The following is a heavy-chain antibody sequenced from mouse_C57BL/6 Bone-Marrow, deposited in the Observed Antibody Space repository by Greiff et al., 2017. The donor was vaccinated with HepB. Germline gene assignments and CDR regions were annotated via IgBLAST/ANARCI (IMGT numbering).Heavy chain of an antibody. CDR2: ISSGGSYT. CDR1: GFTFSSYG. Sequence: DVKLQESGGDLVKPGGSLKLSCAASGFTFSSYGMSWVRQTPDKRLEWVATISSGGSYTYYPDSVKGRFTISRDNAKNTLYLQMSSLKSEDTAMYYCARTFYYGIFYWYFDVWGTGTTVTVSA. J-gene: IGHJ1*03. CDR3: ARTFYYGIFYWYFDV. D-gene: IGHD1-1*01. V-gene: IGHV5-6*02.